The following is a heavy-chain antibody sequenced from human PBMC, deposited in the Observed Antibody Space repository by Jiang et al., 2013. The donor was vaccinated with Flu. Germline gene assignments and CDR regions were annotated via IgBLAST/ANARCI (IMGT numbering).Heavy chain of an antibody. V-gene: IGHV4-39*01. D-gene: IGHD6-13*01. CDR3: ARRLEIRAAAGTPYHQFDY. Sequence: GSGLVKPSETLSLTCTVSGGSISSSSYYWGWIRQPPGKGLEWIGSIYYSGSTYYNPSLKSRVAISVDTSKNQFSLKLSSVTAADTAVYYCARRLEIRAAAGTPYHQFDYWGQGTLVTVSS. CDR1: GGSISSSSYY. CDR2: IYYSGST. J-gene: IGHJ4*02.